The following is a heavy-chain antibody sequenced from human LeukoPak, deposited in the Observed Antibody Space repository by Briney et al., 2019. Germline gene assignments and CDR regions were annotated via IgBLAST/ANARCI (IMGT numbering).Heavy chain of an antibody. V-gene: IGHV4-39*01. Sequence: KPSETLSLTCTVSGGSISSSSYYWDWIRQPPGKGLEWIGCIYYSGSTYYNPSLKSRVTISVDTSKNQFSLKLSSVTAADTAVYYCARHLGDVVVVPAAKNWFDPWGQGTLVTVSS. CDR3: ARHLGDVVVVPAAKNWFDP. D-gene: IGHD2-2*01. CDR2: IYYSGST. J-gene: IGHJ5*02. CDR1: GGSISSSSYY.